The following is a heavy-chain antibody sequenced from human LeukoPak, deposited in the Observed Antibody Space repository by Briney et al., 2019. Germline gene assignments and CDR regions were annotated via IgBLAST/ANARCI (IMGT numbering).Heavy chain of an antibody. CDR2: IYHSGST. D-gene: IGHD6-13*01. V-gene: IGHV4-38-2*02. Sequence: SETLSLTCSVSGFSISSGYFWGWIRQPPGKGLEWIGRIYHSGSTYYDPSLKSRVTISVDMSRNQFSLKLSSVTAADTAVYYCAREKSSWSGLDAFDIWGQGTMVTVSS. CDR3: AREKSSWSGLDAFDI. CDR1: GFSISSGYF. J-gene: IGHJ3*02.